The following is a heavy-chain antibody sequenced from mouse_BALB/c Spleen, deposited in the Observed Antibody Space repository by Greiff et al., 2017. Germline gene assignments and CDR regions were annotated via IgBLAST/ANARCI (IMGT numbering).Heavy chain of an antibody. J-gene: IGHJ1*01. CDR2: ILPGSGST. V-gene: IGHV1-9*01. CDR1: GYTFSSYW. CDR3: ARRLLRLPYWYFDV. Sequence: QVQLQQSGAELMKPGASVKISCKATGYTFSSYWIEWVKQRPGHGLEWIGEILPGSGSTNYNEKFKGKATFTADTSSNTAYMQLSSLTSEDSAVYYCARRLLRLPYWYFDVWGAGTTVTVSS. D-gene: IGHD1-2*01.